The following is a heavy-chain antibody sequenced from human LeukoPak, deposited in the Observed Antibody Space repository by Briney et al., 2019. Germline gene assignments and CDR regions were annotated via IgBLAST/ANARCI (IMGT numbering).Heavy chain of an antibody. V-gene: IGHV3-43*02. J-gene: IGHJ4*02. Sequence: GGSLRLSCAASGFMLDDYAMHWVRQAPGKGLEWVSLISGDGGTTNYADSVKGRFTISRDNSKNSLYLQVNSLRTEDSALYYCAKDIGDYGSLYYSDYWGQGTLVTVSS. CDR3: AKDIGDYGSLYYSDY. CDR1: GFMLDDYA. D-gene: IGHD4-17*01. CDR2: ISGDGGTT.